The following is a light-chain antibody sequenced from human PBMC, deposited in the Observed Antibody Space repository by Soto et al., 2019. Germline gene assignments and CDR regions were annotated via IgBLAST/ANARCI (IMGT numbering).Light chain of an antibody. J-gene: IGKJ5*01. CDR3: QQLNSYPAT. Sequence: DIQLTQSPSFLSASVGDRVTITCRASQGISSYLDWYQQKPGKAPKLLIYAASTLQSGVPSRFSGSGSGTEFTLTISSLQPEDFATYYCQQLNSYPATFGQGTRLEIK. CDR2: AAS. V-gene: IGKV1-9*01. CDR1: QGISSY.